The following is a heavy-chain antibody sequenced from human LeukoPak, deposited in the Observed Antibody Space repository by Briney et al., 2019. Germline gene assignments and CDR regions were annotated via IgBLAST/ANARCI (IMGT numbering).Heavy chain of an antibody. CDR2: IYTSGST. CDR1: GGSISSGSYY. Sequence: SETLSLTCTVSGGSISSGSYYWSWIRQPAGKGLEWTGRIYTSGSTNYNPSLKSRVTISVDTSKNQFSLKLSSVTAADTAVYYCARNGYCSGGSCSGLPQGSRRGFYYYYYMDVWGKGTTVTVSS. V-gene: IGHV4-61*02. CDR3: ARNGYCSGGSCSGLPQGSRRGFYYYYYMDV. D-gene: IGHD2-15*01. J-gene: IGHJ6*03.